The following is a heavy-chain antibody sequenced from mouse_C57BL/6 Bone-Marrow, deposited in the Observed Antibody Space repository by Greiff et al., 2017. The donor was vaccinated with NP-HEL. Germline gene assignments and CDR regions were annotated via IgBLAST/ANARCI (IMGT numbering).Heavy chain of an antibody. CDR1: GYAFTNYL. J-gene: IGHJ4*01. CDR2: INPGSGGI. Sequence: VQLQQSGAELVRPGTSVKVSCKASGYAFTNYLIEWVKQRPGQGLEWIGLINPGSGGINYTEKLKGKVTLTADKSSSTAYMQLSSLTSEDSAVYFCASYLLCAHFIMAYWGQGTSVTVSS. D-gene: IGHD6-1*01. CDR3: ASYLLCAHFIMAY. V-gene: IGHV1-54*01.